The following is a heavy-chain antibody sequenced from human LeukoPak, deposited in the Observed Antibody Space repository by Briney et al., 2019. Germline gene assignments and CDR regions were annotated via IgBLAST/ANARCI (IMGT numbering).Heavy chain of an antibody. V-gene: IGHV4-34*01. CDR1: GGSFSSYY. CDR2: INHSGST. D-gene: IGHD3-16*02. J-gene: IGHJ4*02. CDR3: AGGGMRLRLGELSPFDY. Sequence: SETLSLTCAVYGGSFSSYYWSWIRQPPGKGLEWLGEINHSGSTNYNPSLKSRVTISVDTSKNQFSLKLSSVTAADTAVYYCAGGGMRLRLGELSPFDYWGQGTLVTVSS.